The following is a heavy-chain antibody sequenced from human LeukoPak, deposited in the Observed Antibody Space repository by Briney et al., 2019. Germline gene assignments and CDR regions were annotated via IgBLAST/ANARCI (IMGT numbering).Heavy chain of an antibody. J-gene: IGHJ5*02. D-gene: IGHD2-15*01. Sequence: SETLSLTCTVSGGSISSSSYYWGWIRQPPGKGLEWIGSIYYSGSTYYNPSLKSRVIISVDTSKNQFSLKLNSVTAADTAVYYCARHPGYSIVVVVAANNWFDPWGQGTLVTVSS. CDR3: ARHPGYSIVVVVAANNWFDP. V-gene: IGHV4-39*01. CDR1: GGSISSSSYY. CDR2: IYYSGST.